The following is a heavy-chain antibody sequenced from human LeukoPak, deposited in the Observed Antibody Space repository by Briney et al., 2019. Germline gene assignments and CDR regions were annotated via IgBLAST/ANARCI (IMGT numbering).Heavy chain of an antibody. V-gene: IGHV4-61*01. CDR1: GGSISSSSYY. Sequence: SQTLSLTCTVSGGSISSSSYYSTWIRQPPGKGLEYIGYIYYSRSTNYNPSLKTPPPISIAASNNQFTLKLSSVTPAATTAYYCARETSQKGAHYMDVWGKGTTVTVSS. D-gene: IGHD3-16*01. CDR3: ARETSQKGAHYMDV. J-gene: IGHJ6*03. CDR2: IYYSRST.